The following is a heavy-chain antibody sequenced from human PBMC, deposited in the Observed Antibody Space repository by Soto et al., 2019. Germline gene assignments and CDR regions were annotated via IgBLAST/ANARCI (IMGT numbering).Heavy chain of an antibody. CDR3: ARKTPIAAAGTMYGMDV. Sequence: SETLSLTCTVSGGSISSYYWSWIRQPPGKGLEWIGYIYYSGSTNYNPSLKSRVTISVDTSKNQFSLKLSSVTAADTAVYYCARKTPIAAAGTMYGMDVWGQGTTVTVSS. CDR2: IYYSGST. J-gene: IGHJ6*02. CDR1: GGSISSYY. V-gene: IGHV4-59*01. D-gene: IGHD6-13*01.